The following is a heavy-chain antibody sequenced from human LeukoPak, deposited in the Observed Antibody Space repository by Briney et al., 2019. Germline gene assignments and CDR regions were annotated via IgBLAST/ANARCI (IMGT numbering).Heavy chain of an antibody. J-gene: IGHJ4*02. CDR3: ARGSGYYPAYFDY. CDR2: IYSGGST. CDR1: GGSISSTVW. D-gene: IGHD3-3*01. V-gene: IGHV3-53*01. Sequence: ETLSLTRAVSGGSISSTVWWSWVRQAPGKGLEWVSVIYSGGSTYYADSVKGRFTISRDNSKNTLYLQMNSLRAEDTAVYYCARGSGYYPAYFDYWGQGTLVTVSS.